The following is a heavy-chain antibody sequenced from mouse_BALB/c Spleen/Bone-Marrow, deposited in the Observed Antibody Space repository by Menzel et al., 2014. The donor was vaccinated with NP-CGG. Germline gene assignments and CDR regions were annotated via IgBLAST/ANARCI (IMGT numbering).Heavy chain of an antibody. J-gene: IGHJ2*01. Sequence: DLVKPGASVKLSCKVSGYTFTSYWINWIKQRPGQGLEWIGRIAPGSGSTYYNEMFKGKAILTVDTSSSTAYIQLSSLSSEDSAVYFCAYYRYDVNYWGQGTTLTVSS. CDR2: IAPGSGST. CDR1: GYTFTSYW. CDR3: AYYRYDVNY. D-gene: IGHD2-14*01. V-gene: IGHV1S41*01.